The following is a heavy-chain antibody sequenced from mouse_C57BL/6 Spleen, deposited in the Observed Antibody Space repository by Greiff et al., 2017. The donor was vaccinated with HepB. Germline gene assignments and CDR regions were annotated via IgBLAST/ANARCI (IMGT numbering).Heavy chain of an antibody. Sequence: QVQLQQPGAELVKPGASVKLSCKASGYTFTSYWMHWVKQRPGQGLEWIGMIHPNSGSTNYNEKFKSKATLTVDTSSSTAYMQLSSLTSEDSAVYYCARSLVTTTGFAYWGQGTLVTVSA. CDR1: GYTFTSYW. D-gene: IGHD2-2*01. CDR3: ARSLVTTTGFAY. V-gene: IGHV1-64*01. CDR2: IHPNSGST. J-gene: IGHJ3*01.